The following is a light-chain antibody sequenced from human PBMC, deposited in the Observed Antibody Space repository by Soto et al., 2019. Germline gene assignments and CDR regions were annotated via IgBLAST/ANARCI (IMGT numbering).Light chain of an antibody. CDR1: SSDVGGYNY. V-gene: IGLV2-8*01. J-gene: IGLJ1*01. Sequence: QSALTQPPSASGSPGQSVTISCTETSSDVGGYNYVSWYQQHPGKAPKLMIYEVSKRPSGVPDRFSGSKSGNTASLTVSGLQAEDEADYYCSSYAGSNYVFGTGTKVT. CDR2: EVS. CDR3: SSYAGSNYV.